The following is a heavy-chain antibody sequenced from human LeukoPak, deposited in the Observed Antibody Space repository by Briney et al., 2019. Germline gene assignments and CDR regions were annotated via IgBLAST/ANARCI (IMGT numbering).Heavy chain of an antibody. V-gene: IGHV1-69*01. J-gene: IGHJ3*02. CDR3: ARANPVVISDAFDI. CDR2: IIPIFGTA. CDR1: GGTFSSYA. D-gene: IGHD3-22*01. Sequence: GSSVKVSCKASGGTFSSYAISWVRQAPGQGLEWMGEIIPIFGTANYAQKFQGRVTITADESTSTAYMELSSLRSEDTAVYYCARANPVVISDAFDIWGQGTMVTVSS.